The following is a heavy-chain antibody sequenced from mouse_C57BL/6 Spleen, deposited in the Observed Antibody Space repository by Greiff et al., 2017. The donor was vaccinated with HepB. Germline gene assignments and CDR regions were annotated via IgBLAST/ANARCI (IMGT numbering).Heavy chain of an antibody. V-gene: IGHV1-61*01. CDR3: AREGYYGSSSYWYFDV. D-gene: IGHD1-1*01. J-gene: IGHJ1*03. CDR2: IYPSDSET. CDR1: CYTFTSYW. Sequence: LHHPFSYLFIPFSSFKLSCNASCYTFTSYWMDWVKQRPLQGLEWIGNIYPSDSETHYNQKFKDKATLTVDKSSSTAYMQLSSLTSEDSAVYYCAREGYYGSSSYWYFDVWGTGTTVTVSS.